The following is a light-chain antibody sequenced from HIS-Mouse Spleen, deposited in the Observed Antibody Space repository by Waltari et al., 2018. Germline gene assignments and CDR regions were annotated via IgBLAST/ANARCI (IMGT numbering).Light chain of an antibody. CDR2: GKN. CDR1: SLRSYY. CDR3: NSRDSSGNHWV. Sequence: SSELTQDPAVSVALGQTVRITCQGASLRSYYASWYQKKPGQAPVLVIYGKNNRPSGIPDRFSGSSSGNTASLTITGAQAEDEADYYCNSRDSSGNHWVFGGGTKLTVL. J-gene: IGLJ3*02. V-gene: IGLV3-19*01.